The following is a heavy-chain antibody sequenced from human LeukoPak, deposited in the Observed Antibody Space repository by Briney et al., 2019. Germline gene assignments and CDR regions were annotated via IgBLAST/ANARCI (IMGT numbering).Heavy chain of an antibody. V-gene: IGHV1-2*02. Sequence: AAVKVSCKASGYTFTGYYMHWVRQAPGQGLEWMGWINSNSGGTNYVQKFQGRVTMTRDTSISTAYMELSRLRSDDTAVYYCARDPLRGYSGVDYNFDYWGQGTLVTVSS. CDR1: GYTFTGYY. D-gene: IGHD5-12*01. CDR3: ARDPLRGYSGVDYNFDY. CDR2: INSNSGGT. J-gene: IGHJ4*02.